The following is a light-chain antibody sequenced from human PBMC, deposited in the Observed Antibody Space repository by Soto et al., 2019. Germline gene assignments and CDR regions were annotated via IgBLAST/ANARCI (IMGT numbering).Light chain of an antibody. CDR1: SSDVGGYNY. J-gene: IGLJ3*02. Sequence: QSALTQPTSVSGSPGQSITISCTGTSSDVGGYNYVSWFQQHPGKAPKLMIYDVSNRPSGVSNRFSGSKSSNTASLTISGLEAEDEAVYYCSSYTSSKTRVFGGGPKLTVL. CDR3: SSYTSSKTRV. CDR2: DVS. V-gene: IGLV2-14*03.